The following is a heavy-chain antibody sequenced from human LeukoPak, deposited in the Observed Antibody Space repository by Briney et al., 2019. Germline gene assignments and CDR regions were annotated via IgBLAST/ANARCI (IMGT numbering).Heavy chain of an antibody. CDR2: IYYSGST. Sequence: SETLSLTCTVSGGSISSSSYYWGWIRQPPGKGLEWIGSIYYSGSTYYNPSLKSRVTISVDTPKNQFSLKLSSVTAADTAVYYCARNTIWFGEVPFDYWGQGTLVTVSS. D-gene: IGHD3-10*01. V-gene: IGHV4-39*01. J-gene: IGHJ4*02. CDR3: ARNTIWFGEVPFDY. CDR1: GGSISSSSYY.